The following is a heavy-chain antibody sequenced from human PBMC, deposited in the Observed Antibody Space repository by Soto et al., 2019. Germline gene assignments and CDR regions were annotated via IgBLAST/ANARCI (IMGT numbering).Heavy chain of an antibody. CDR1: GFSLSATGAG. Sequence: QITLKASGPTLLRPTQTLTLTCTFSGFSLSATGAGVAWIRQPPGKALAWLALIYWDDDTFYTQSLKTRLTITNVTSKNQVVLTRTNLDPGATVTYYCAHWGPEGAFDSWGQGTLVSVSS. V-gene: IGHV2-5*02. J-gene: IGHJ4*02. CDR2: IYWDDDT. CDR3: AHWGPEGAFDS. D-gene: IGHD1-26*01.